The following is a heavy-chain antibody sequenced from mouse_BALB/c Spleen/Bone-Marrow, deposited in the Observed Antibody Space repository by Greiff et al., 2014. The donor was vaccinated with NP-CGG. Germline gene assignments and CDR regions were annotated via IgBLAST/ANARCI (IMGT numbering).Heavy chain of an antibody. Sequence: VQLQQSGAELLKPGASVELSCTASGFNIKDTYMHWVKQRPEQGLEWIGRIDPANGNTKYDPKFQGKATITADTSSNTAYLQLSSLTSEDTAVYYCASYVYGYYFDYWGQGTTLTVSS. J-gene: IGHJ2*01. CDR1: GFNIKDTY. CDR2: IDPANGNT. V-gene: IGHV14-3*02. CDR3: ASYVYGYYFDY. D-gene: IGHD2-2*01.